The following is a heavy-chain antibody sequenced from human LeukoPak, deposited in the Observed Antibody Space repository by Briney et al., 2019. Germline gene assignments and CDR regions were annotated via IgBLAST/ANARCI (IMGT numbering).Heavy chain of an antibody. D-gene: IGHD4-17*01. J-gene: IGHJ5*02. CDR2: INAGNGNT. Sequence: ASVKVSCKASGYTFTSYAMHWVRQAPGQRLEWMGWINAGNGNTKYSQKFQGRVTTTRDTSASTAYMELSSLRSEDTAVYYCARDKWSTTVTSYWFDPWGQGTLVTVSS. V-gene: IGHV1-3*01. CDR3: ARDKWSTTVTSYWFDP. CDR1: GYTFTSYA.